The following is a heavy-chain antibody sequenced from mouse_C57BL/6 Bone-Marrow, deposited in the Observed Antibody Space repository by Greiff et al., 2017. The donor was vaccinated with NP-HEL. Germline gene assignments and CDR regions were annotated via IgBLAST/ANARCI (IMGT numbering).Heavy chain of an antibody. D-gene: IGHD1-1*01. CDR3: TTYYYGRGYAMDY. V-gene: IGHV14-4*01. CDR2: IDPENGDT. J-gene: IGHJ4*01. CDR1: GFNIKDDY. Sequence: VQLQQSGAELVRPGASVKLSCTASGFNIKDDYMHWVKQRPEQGLEWIGWIDPENGDTEYASKFQGKATITADTSYNTAYLQLSSLTSEDTAVYYCTTYYYGRGYAMDYWGQGTSVTVSS.